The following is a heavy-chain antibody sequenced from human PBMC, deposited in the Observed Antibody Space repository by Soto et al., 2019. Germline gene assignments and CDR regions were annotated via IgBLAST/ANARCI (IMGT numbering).Heavy chain of an antibody. CDR1: GGTFSSYT. D-gene: IGHD3-10*01. CDR3: ARLPTGSYPGY. Sequence: QVQLVQSGAEVKKPGSSVKVSCKASGGTFSSYTISWVRQAPGQGLEWMGRIIPILGIANYAQKCQGRVTITADKATSTAYMELSSLRSEDTAVYYCARLPTGSYPGYWGQGTLVTVSS. CDR2: IIPILGIA. J-gene: IGHJ4*02. V-gene: IGHV1-69*02.